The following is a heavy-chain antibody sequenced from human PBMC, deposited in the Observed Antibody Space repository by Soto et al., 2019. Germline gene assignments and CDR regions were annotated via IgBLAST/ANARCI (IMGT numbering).Heavy chain of an antibody. J-gene: IGHJ3*01. V-gene: IGHV4-59*01. D-gene: IGHD3-10*01. CDR1: GGSISSYY. Sequence: SETLSLTCTVSGGSISSYYWSWIRQPPGKGLEWIGYIYYSGSTNYNPSLKSRATISVDTSKNQFSLKLSSVTAADTAVYYCARVWGGAFDFWGQGTMVTVSS. CDR2: IYYSGST. CDR3: ARVWGGAFDF.